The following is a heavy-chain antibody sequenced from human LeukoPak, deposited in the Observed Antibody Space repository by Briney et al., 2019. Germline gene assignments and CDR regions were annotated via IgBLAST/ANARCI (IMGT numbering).Heavy chain of an antibody. CDR3: ARGQRDYGDHPGLYYFDY. V-gene: IGHV3-64*01. J-gene: IGHJ4*02. CDR2: ISSNGGST. CDR1: GFTFSSYA. Sequence: PGGSLRLSCAASGFTFSSYAMRWVRQAPGKGLEYVSAISSNGGSTYYANSVKGRFTISRDNSKNTLYLQMGSLRAEDMAVYYCARGQRDYGDHPGLYYFDYWGQGTLVTVSS. D-gene: IGHD4-17*01.